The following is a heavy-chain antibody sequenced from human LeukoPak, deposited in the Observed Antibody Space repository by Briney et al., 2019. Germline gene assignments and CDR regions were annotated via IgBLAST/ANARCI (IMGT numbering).Heavy chain of an antibody. CDR1: GFTFSRYG. Sequence: PGGSLRLSCAASGFTFSRYGMHWVRQAPGKGLEWVAVISYDGSNKYYADSVKGRFTISRDNSKNTLYLQMNSLRAEDTAVYYCARGITMVRGVALDYWGQGTLVTVSS. J-gene: IGHJ4*02. D-gene: IGHD3-10*01. CDR3: ARGITMVRGVALDY. CDR2: ISYDGSNK. V-gene: IGHV3-30*03.